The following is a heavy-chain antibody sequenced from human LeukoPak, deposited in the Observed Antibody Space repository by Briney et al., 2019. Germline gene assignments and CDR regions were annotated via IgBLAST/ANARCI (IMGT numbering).Heavy chain of an antibody. CDR2: INTAADT. Sequence: GGSLRLSCAASGLAFSNYDMLWVRQATGKGLEWVSAINTAADTYYPDSVKGRFTISRENAKSSLYLQMNSLRVGDTAVYYCVRAPPGTGWLIDHWGQGTLVAVSS. CDR3: VRAPPGTGWLIDH. D-gene: IGHD6-19*01. V-gene: IGHV3-13*04. J-gene: IGHJ4*02. CDR1: GLAFSNYD.